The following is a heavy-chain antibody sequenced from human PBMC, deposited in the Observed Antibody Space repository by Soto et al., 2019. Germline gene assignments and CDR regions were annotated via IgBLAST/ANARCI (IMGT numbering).Heavy chain of an antibody. Sequence: QVQLVQSGAEVKKPGASVKVSCKASGYTFTSYYMHWVRQAPGQGLEWMGIMSPSAGSTSYAQKFQGRVTMTRDTSTSTVYMELSSLISEATAVYYCARAGEYSQGYFDLWGRGTLVTVSS. V-gene: IGHV1-46*01. CDR2: MSPSAGST. CDR1: GYTFTSYY. CDR3: ARAGEYSQGYFDL. J-gene: IGHJ2*01. D-gene: IGHD5-18*01.